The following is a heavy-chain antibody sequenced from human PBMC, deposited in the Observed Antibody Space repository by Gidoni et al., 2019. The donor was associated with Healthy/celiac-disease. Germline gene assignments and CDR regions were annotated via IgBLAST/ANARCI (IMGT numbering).Heavy chain of an antibody. CDR2: INHSGST. CDR3: ARGRGYCSSTSCYRGSYYYYYGMDV. V-gene: IGHV4-34*01. D-gene: IGHD2-2*02. Sequence: QVQLQQWGAGLLKPSETLSLTCAVYGGSFSGYYWSWIRQPPGKGLEWIGEINHSGSTNYNPSLNSRVTISVDTSKNQFSLKLSSVTAADTAVYYCARGRGYCSSTSCYRGSYYYYYGMDVWGQGTTVTVSS. CDR1: GGSFSGYY. J-gene: IGHJ6*02.